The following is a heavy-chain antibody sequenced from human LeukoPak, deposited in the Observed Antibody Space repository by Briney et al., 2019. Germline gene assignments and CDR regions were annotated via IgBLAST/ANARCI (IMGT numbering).Heavy chain of an antibody. Sequence: PGGSLRLSCAASGFTFSNAWMSWVRQAPGKGLEWVGRIKSKTDGGTTDYAAPVKGRFTISRDDSKNTLYLQMNSLKTEDTAVYYCTSSGDFWRGYSFDYWGQGTLVTVSS. D-gene: IGHD3-3*01. V-gene: IGHV3-15*01. CDR2: IKSKTDGGTT. CDR3: TSSGDFWRGYSFDY. CDR1: GFTFSNAW. J-gene: IGHJ4*02.